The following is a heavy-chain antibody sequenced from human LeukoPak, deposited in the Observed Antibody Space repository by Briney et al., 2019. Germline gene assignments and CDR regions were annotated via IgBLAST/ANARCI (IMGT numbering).Heavy chain of an antibody. CDR1: GGTFSSYA. CDR3: AGEITMVRGAMGY. V-gene: IGHV1-69*04. CDR2: ITPILGIA. D-gene: IGHD3-10*01. J-gene: IGHJ4*02. Sequence: GASVKVSCKASGGTFSSYAISWVRQAPGQGLEWMGRITPILGIANYAQKFQGRVTITADKSTSTAYMELSSLRSEDTAVYYCAGEITMVRGAMGYWGQGTLVTVSS.